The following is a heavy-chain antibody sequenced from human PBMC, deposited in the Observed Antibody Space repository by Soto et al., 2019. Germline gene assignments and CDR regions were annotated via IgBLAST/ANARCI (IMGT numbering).Heavy chain of an antibody. CDR1: RFTFSLYW. CDR2: IKQDGSEK. D-gene: IGHD3-10*01. V-gene: IGHV3-7*01. Sequence: LRLSFAAARFTFSLYWLSCVRQAPGKGLEWVANIKQDGSEKYYVDSVKGRFTISRENAKNSLYLQMNSLRAEDTAVYYCARDRGYHYGMDVWGHGSTFTLSS. J-gene: IGHJ6*01. CDR3: ARDRGYHYGMDV.